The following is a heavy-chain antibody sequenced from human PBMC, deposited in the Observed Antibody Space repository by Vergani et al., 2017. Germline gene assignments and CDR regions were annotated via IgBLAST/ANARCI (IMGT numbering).Heavy chain of an antibody. CDR3: TTGGLDCSSTSCYSYYYYYMDV. V-gene: IGHV3-15*01. Sequence: EVQLVESGGGLVKPGGSLRLSCAASGFTFSNAWMSWVRQAPGKGLEWVGRIKSKTDGGTTDYSAPVKGRFAISRDDSKNTLYLQMNSLKTEDTAVYYCTTGGLDCSSTSCYSYYYYYMDVWGKGP. CDR2: IKSKTDGGTT. J-gene: IGHJ6*03. CDR1: GFTFSNAW. D-gene: IGHD2-2*02.